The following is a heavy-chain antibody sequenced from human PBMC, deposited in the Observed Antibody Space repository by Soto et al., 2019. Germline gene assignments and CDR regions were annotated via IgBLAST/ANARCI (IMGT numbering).Heavy chain of an antibody. CDR2: IYYSGST. CDR3: ARGEQWLGYGMDV. CDR1: GGSISSSSYC. Sequence: QLQLQESGPGLVKPSETLSLTCTVSGGSISSSSYCWGWIRQPPGKGLEWIGSIYYSGSTYYNPSLKSRVTISVDTSKNQFSLKLSSVTAADTAVYYCARGEQWLGYGMDVWGQGTTVTVSS. D-gene: IGHD6-19*01. V-gene: IGHV4-39*01. J-gene: IGHJ6*02.